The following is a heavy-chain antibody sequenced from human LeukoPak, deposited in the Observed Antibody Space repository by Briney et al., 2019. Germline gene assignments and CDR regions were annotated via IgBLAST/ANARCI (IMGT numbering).Heavy chain of an antibody. V-gene: IGHV5-51*01. CDR3: ARRADGYRKRFDY. CDR1: GYSFTNYW. Sequence: GESLKISCKGSGYSFTNYWIAWVRQMPGKGLEWMGSTYPGDSDTRYSPSFEGQVTISADNPFTTAYLQWSGLKASDTALYYCARRADGYRKRFDYWGQGTLVTVSS. CDR2: TYPGDSDT. D-gene: IGHD5-24*01. J-gene: IGHJ4*02.